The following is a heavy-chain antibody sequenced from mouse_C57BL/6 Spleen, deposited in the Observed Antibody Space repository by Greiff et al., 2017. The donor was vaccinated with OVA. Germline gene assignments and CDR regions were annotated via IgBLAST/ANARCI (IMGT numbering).Heavy chain of an antibody. CDR2: IDPENGDT. CDR1: GFTINDYY. V-gene: IGHV14-4*01. Sequence: EVQLQESGAELVRPGASVKLSCTASGFTINDYYMHWVKQRPGQGLEWIGWIDPENGDTEYASKFQGKATITADTSSNTAYLQLSSLTSEDTAVYYCTDDGYLAWFAYWGQGTLVTVSA. J-gene: IGHJ3*01. D-gene: IGHD2-3*01. CDR3: TDDGYLAWFAY.